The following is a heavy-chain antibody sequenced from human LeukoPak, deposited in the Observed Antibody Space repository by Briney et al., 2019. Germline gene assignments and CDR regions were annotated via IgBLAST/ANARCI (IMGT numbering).Heavy chain of an antibody. CDR2: INQDGSAR. CDR3: ATMGLEPLPYYFDY. V-gene: IGHV3-7*01. D-gene: IGHD1-1*01. J-gene: IGHJ4*02. Sequence: PGGSLRLSCAASGFTFSRYWMSWVRQAPGKGLEWVANINQDGSARYHVDSVRGRFTISRDNARNSLFLRMDSLRAEDTAVYYCATMGLEPLPYYFDYWGQGTLVTVSS. CDR1: GFTFSRYW.